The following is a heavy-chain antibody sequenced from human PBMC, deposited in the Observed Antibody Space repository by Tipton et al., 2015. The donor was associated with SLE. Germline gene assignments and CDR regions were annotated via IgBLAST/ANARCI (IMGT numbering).Heavy chain of an antibody. CDR3: ARDGSNRGVDYYYYYGMDV. CDR2: ISAYNGNT. Sequence: QLVQSGAEVKKPGASVKVSCKASGYTFTSYDINWVRQATGQGLEWMGWISAYNGNTNYAQKLQGRVTMTTDTSTSTAYMELRSLRSDDTAVYYCARDGSNRGVDYYYYYGMDVWGQGTTITVSS. V-gene: IGHV1-18*01. D-gene: IGHD4-11*01. J-gene: IGHJ6*02. CDR1: GYTFTSYD.